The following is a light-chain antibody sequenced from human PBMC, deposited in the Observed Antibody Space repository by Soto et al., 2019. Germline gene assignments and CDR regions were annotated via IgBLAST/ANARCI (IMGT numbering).Light chain of an antibody. CDR1: NSNVGSNT. CDR2: RNN. CDR3: AAWDDRLSAYV. V-gene: IGLV1-47*01. Sequence: QSVLTQPPSASGTPGQRVTISCSGSNSNVGSNTVHWYQHLPGTAPKLLIYRNNQRPSGVPDRFSDSKSGTSAFLAISGLRSEDEADYYCAAWDDRLSAYVFGTGTKVTVL. J-gene: IGLJ1*01.